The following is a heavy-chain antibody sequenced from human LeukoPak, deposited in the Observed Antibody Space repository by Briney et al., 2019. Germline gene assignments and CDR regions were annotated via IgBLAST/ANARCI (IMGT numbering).Heavy chain of an antibody. CDR2: INHRGST. J-gene: IGHJ4*02. D-gene: IGHD3-10*01. CDR3: ARGHTRITLIRGSRSAYYFDY. V-gene: IGHV4-34*01. CDR1: SGSFSGYY. Sequence: SETLSLTCAVYSGSFSGYYWSWIRQPPGKGLEWIGEINHRGSTNYNPSLKSRVTISLDPSKNQFSLKVRSVTAADTAVYYCARGHTRITLIRGSRSAYYFDYWGQGTLVTVSS.